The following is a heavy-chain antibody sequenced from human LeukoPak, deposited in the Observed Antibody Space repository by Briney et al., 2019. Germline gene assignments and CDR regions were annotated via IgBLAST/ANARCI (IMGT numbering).Heavy chain of an antibody. D-gene: IGHD3-22*01. J-gene: IGHJ4*02. V-gene: IGHV1-46*01. CDR2: INPSGGST. Sequence: ASVKVSCKASGYTFTSYYMHWVRQAPGQGLEWMGIINPSGGSTSYAQKFQGRVTMTRDTSTSTVYMELSSLRSEDTAVYYCARDPSEEYYYDSSGYRSVYFDYWGQGTLVTVSS. CDR1: GYTFTSYY. CDR3: ARDPSEEYYYDSSGYRSVYFDY.